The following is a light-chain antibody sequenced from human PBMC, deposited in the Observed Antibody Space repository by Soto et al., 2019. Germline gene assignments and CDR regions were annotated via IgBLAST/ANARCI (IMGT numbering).Light chain of an antibody. J-gene: IGKJ5*01. CDR1: QSGSSX. V-gene: IGKV3-11*01. Sequence: SQSGSSXGAWYQKKPXQAPRLXXFDASNSANGGPARCGGRGSGANFTLTIISRGSEDCAAYYCQQRNVWPPITFGQGTRLEI. CDR3: QQRNVWPPIT. CDR2: DAS.